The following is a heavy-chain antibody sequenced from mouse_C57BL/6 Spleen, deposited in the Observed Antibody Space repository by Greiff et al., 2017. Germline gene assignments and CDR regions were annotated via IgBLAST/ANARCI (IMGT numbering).Heavy chain of an antibody. J-gene: IGHJ4*01. V-gene: IGHV1-62-2*01. D-gene: IGHD2-5*01. CDR2: FYPGSGSI. CDR1: GYTFTEYT. Sequence: QVQLQQSGAELVKPGASVKLSCKASGYTFTEYTIHWVKQRSGQGLEWIGWFYPGSGSIKYNEKFKDKATLTADKSSSTVYMELSRMTSEDSAVFFCARQPAYYSKYGAMDYCGQGTSVTVSS. CDR3: ARQPAYYSKYGAMDY.